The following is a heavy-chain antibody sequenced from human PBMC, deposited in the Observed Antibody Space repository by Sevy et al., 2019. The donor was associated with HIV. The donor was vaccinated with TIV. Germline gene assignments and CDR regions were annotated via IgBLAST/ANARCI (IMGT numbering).Heavy chain of an antibody. V-gene: IGHV3-30*18. CDR1: GFTFSAFG. D-gene: IGHD3-3*01. CDR2: ISHDGDYK. Sequence: GGYLRLSCAASGFTFSAFGMHWVRQAPGKGLEWMALISHDGDYKSHADSVKGRFTVSRDNSNSTLSLQMDSLGPEDTAIYYCAKGYHTWLIGSRGDAFDMWGQGTVVTVSS. CDR3: AKGYHTWLIGSRGDAFDM. J-gene: IGHJ3*02.